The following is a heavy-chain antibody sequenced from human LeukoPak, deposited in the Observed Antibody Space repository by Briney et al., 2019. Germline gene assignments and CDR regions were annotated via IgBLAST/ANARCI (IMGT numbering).Heavy chain of an antibody. V-gene: IGHV1-18*01. CDR2: ISAYNGNT. J-gene: IGHJ4*02. CDR3: ARDLFVGATTAFDY. D-gene: IGHD1-26*01. Sequence: GASVKVSCKASGYTFTSYGISWVRQAPGQGLEWMGWISAYNGNTNYAQKLQGRVTMTTDTSTSTAYMELSRLRSDDTAVYYCARDLFVGATTAFDYWGQGTLVTVSS. CDR1: GYTFTSYG.